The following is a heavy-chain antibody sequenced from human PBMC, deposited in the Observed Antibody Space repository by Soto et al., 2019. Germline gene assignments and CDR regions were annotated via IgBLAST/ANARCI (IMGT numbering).Heavy chain of an antibody. D-gene: IGHD6-6*01. Sequence: XSAEVSCKECGYTFTSYYMHWVRQYHGQGLEWMGIINPSGGSTSYAQKFQGRVTMTRDTSTSTVYMELSSLRSEDTAVYYCAIGNSSSFPRPSAAIDYWGQGTLVTVSS. J-gene: IGHJ4*02. CDR2: INPSGGST. V-gene: IGHV1-46*01. CDR1: GYTFTSYY. CDR3: AIGNSSSFPRPSAAIDY.